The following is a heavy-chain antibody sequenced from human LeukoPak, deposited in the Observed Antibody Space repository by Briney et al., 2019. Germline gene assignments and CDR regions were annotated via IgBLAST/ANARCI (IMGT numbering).Heavy chain of an antibody. V-gene: IGHV4-4*02. CDR3: ARGFERYYYYGMDV. CDR1: GGSISSNNW. Sequence: PSGTLSLTCAVSGGSISSNNWWGWVRQPPGKGLEWIGEIYHSGSPNYNPSLKSRVTISVDKSRNHFSLNLSSVTAADTAVYYCARGFERYYYYGMDVWGQGTTVTVSS. D-gene: IGHD1-1*01. J-gene: IGHJ6*02. CDR2: IYHSGSP.